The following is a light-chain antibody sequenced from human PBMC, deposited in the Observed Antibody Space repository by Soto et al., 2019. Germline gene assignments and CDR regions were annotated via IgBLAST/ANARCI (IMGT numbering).Light chain of an antibody. CDR1: SSDVGSYNR. CDR3: SSYTSSSTYV. J-gene: IGLJ1*01. Sequence: SALTQPPSVCGSPGQSVTISCTGTSSDVGSYNRVSWYQQPPGTAPKLMIYEVSYRPSGVPDRFSGSKSGNTASLTISGLQAEDEADYYCSSYTSSSTYVFGTGTKVTVL. CDR2: EVS. V-gene: IGLV2-18*02.